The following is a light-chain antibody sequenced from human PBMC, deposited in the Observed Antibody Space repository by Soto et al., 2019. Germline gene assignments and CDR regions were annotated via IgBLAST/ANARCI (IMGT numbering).Light chain of an antibody. V-gene: IGKV1-39*01. CDR3: QQYNSYSPL. CDR2: AAS. Sequence: DIQMTQSPSSLSASVGDRVTITCRASQSISSYLNWYQQKPGKAPKLLIYAASSLPSGVPSRFSGSGSGTEFTLTIISRQQDEYAAYYCQQYNSYSPLFGQGTKVDIK. J-gene: IGKJ1*01. CDR1: QSISSY.